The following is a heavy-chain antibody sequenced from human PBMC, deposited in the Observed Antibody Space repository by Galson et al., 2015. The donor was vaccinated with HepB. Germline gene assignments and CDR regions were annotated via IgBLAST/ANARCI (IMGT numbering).Heavy chain of an antibody. Sequence: SVKVSCKASGCTFTSYYMHWVRQAPGQGLEWMGIINPSGGSTSNAQKFQGRLTLTGDTSTSTVYMELSSLRSEDTAVYFCSRTVPVGTYYYFYMDVWGKGTTVTVSS. CDR3: SRTVPVGTYYYFYMDV. CDR1: GCTFTSYY. J-gene: IGHJ6*03. V-gene: IGHV1-46*03. D-gene: IGHD2-2*01. CDR2: INPSGGST.